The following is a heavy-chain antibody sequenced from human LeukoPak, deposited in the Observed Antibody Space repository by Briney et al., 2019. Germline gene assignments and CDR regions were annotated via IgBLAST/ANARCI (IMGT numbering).Heavy chain of an antibody. CDR1: GGSISSSSYY. CDR3: ARRSIAAARTWFDP. V-gene: IGHV4-39*01. J-gene: IGHJ5*02. CDR2: IYYSGNT. Sequence: SETLSLTCTVSGGSISSSSYYWSWIRQPPGKGLEWIGSIYYSGNTYYNPSLKSRVTISVDTSKNQFSLKLSSVTAADTAVYYCARRSIAAARTWFDPWGQGTLVTVSS. D-gene: IGHD6-13*01.